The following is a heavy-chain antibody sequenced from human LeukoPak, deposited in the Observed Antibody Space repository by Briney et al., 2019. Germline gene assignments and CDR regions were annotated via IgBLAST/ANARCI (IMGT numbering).Heavy chain of an antibody. J-gene: IGHJ4*02. Sequence: GGSLRPSCAASGFTFSGSAMHWVRQASGKGLEWVGRIRSKANSYATAYAASVKGRFTISRDDSKNTAYLQMNSLKTEDTAVYYCTEGESPLGYWGQGTLVTVSS. D-gene: IGHD3-16*01. CDR1: GFTFSGSA. CDR3: TEGESPLGY. V-gene: IGHV3-73*01. CDR2: IRSKANSYAT.